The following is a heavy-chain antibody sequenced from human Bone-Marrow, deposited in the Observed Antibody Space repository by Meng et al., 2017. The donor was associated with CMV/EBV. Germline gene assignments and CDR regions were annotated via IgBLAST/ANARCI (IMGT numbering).Heavy chain of an antibody. D-gene: IGHD5-12*01. CDR1: GFTFSSYA. Sequence: GESLKISCAASGFTFSSYAMHRVRQAPGKGLEWVAVISSDGGHAQYADSVKGRFTFSKDNAKNTVYLQLDSLRPEDTALYYCAKEGQTSGRAGAFNIWGQGTMVTVSS. CDR2: ISSDGGHA. V-gene: IGHV3-30-3*02. J-gene: IGHJ3*02. CDR3: AKEGQTSGRAGAFNI.